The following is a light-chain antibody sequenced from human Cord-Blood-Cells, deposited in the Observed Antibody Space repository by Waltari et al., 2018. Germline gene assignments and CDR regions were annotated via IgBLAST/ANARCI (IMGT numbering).Light chain of an antibody. CDR3: RQNKNWSWS. CDR1: QSVSRN. Sequence: EIVMTQSPATLSVSPGERATLSCRASQSVSRNLAWYQQKPGQAPGLLIYGASTRATGIQARLMGRGLGTNFASTIRSRQLENFAVNNFRQNKNWSWSFGQGTKGEIK. CDR2: GAS. V-gene: IGKV3-15*01. J-gene: IGKJ1*01.